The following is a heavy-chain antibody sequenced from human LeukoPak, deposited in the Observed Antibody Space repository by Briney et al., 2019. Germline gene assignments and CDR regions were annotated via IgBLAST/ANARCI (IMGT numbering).Heavy chain of an antibody. CDR3: ARDTRKNFDY. CDR2: IYYSGST. CDR1: GGSISSYY. V-gene: IGHV4-59*01. J-gene: IGHJ4*02. D-gene: IGHD1-26*01. Sequence: SETLSLTCTVSGGSISSYYWSWIRQPPGKGLEWIGYIYYSGSTNYNPSLKSRVTISVDTSKNQFFLKLSSVTAADTAVYYCARDTRKNFDYWGQGTLVTVSS.